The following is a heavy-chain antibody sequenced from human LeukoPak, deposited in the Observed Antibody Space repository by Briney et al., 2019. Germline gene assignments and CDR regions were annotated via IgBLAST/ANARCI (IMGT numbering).Heavy chain of an antibody. CDR3: ARAGCSSTSCYTNY. V-gene: IGHV4-31*03. CDR1: GGSISSGGYY. CDR2: IYYSGST. J-gene: IGHJ4*02. D-gene: IGHD2-2*02. Sequence: PSQTLSLTCTVSGGSISSGGYYWSWIRQHPGKGLEWIGYIYYSGSTDYNPSLTSRVTMSVDMSKNQFSLKLSSVTAADTAVYYCARAGCSSTSCYTNYWGQATLVTVSS.